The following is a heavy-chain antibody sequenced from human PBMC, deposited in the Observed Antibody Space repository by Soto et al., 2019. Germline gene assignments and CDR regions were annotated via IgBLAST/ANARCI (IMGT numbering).Heavy chain of an antibody. V-gene: IGHV5-51*01. CDR3: ARHYCSSTSCYPVYYYYYGMDV. Sequence: GESLKISCKGSGYSFTSYWIGWVRQMPGKGLEWMGIIYPGDSDTRYSPSFQGQVTISADKSISTAYLQWSSPKASDTAMYYCARHYCSSTSCYPVYYYYYGMDVWGQGTTVTV. J-gene: IGHJ6*02. CDR1: GYSFTSYW. CDR2: IYPGDSDT. D-gene: IGHD2-2*01.